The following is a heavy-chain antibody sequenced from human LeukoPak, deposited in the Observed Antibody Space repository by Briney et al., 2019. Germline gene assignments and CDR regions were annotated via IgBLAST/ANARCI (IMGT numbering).Heavy chain of an antibody. CDR1: RASISSTSYY. J-gene: IGHJ4*02. CDR2: IYYSGST. D-gene: IGHD4-11*01. Sequence: SETLSLTCTVSRASISSTSYYWGWIRQPPGKPLEWIGSIYYSGSTFYNPSLKSRVTISVDTSEDQFSLKLSSVTAADTAVYYCARTPSGDDMTTVNYFDYWGQGTLVTVSS. CDR3: ARTPSGDDMTTVNYFDY. V-gene: IGHV4-39*01.